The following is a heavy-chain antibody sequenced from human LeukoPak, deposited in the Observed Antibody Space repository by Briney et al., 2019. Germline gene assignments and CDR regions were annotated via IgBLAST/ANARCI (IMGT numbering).Heavy chain of an antibody. J-gene: IGHJ4*02. CDR2: IKQDGSEK. V-gene: IGHV3-7*01. Sequence: GGSLRLSCAASGFKFSSNWMSWVRQAPGKGLEWVANIKQDGSEKYYVDSVKGRFTISRDNAKNSLYLQMNSLRAEDTAVYCCAREGPSVTPYYWGQGTLVTVSS. D-gene: IGHD4-17*01. CDR1: GFKFSSNW. CDR3: AREGPSVTPYY.